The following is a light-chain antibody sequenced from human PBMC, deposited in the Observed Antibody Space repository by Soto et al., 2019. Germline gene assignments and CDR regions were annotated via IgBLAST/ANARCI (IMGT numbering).Light chain of an antibody. V-gene: IGKV3-20*01. CDR2: GAS. CDR3: QQYGNAPFT. Sequence: EIVLTQSPGTLSFSPGERATLTCRASQSVSSSYLAWFQQKPGQAPRLLIYGASSRATGIPDRFSGSGSGTDFTLTISRLDPADFAVYYCQQYGNAPFTFGPGTKVDIK. CDR1: QSVSSSY. J-gene: IGKJ3*01.